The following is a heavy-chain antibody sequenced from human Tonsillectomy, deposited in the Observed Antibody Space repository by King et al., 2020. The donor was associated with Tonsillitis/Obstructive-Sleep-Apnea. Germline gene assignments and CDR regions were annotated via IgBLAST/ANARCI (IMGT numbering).Heavy chain of an antibody. CDR3: ARDDVVGRYIDS. J-gene: IGHJ4*02. CDR1: GYTFTKYY. V-gene: IGHV1-46*01. Sequence: QLVQSGAEVKTPGASVRVFCKASGYTFTKYYIHWFRQARGQGLEWMGIINPSSGVTTYVQKNQGRVSMTSVTSANTVYLELSSLRSEDTAVYYCARDDVVGRYIDSWGQGTLVTVSS. CDR2: INPSSGVT. D-gene: IGHD1-14*01.